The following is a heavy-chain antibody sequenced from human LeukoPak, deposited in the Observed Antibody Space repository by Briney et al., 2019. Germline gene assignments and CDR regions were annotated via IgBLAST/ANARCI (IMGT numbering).Heavy chain of an antibody. CDR2: MNPNSGHA. V-gene: IGHV1-8*01. CDR1: GYNFINYD. Sequence: ASVKVSCKASGYNFINYDINWVRQAPGQGLEWMGWMNPNSGHAAYAQKFQGRVTMTRNTSISTAYMELSSLRSEDTAVYYCARGLYDILTGSTYFDYWGLGTLVTVSS. J-gene: IGHJ4*02. CDR3: ARGLYDILTGSTYFDY. D-gene: IGHD3-9*01.